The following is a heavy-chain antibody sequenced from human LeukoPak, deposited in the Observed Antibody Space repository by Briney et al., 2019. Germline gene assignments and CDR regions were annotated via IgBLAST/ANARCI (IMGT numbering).Heavy chain of an antibody. V-gene: IGHV4-59*01. D-gene: IGHD3-3*01. Sequence: SGTLSLTCTVSGGSISSYYWSWIRQPPGKGLEWIGYIYYSGSTNYNPSLKSRVTISVDTSKNQFSLKLSSVTAADTAVYYCARDASYYDFWSGYHHDAFDIWGQGTMVTVSS. CDR3: ARDASYYDFWSGYHHDAFDI. J-gene: IGHJ3*02. CDR2: IYYSGST. CDR1: GGSISSYY.